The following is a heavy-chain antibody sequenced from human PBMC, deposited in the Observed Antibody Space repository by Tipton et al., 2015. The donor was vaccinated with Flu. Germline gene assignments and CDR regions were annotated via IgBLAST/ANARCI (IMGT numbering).Heavy chain of an antibody. V-gene: IGHV4-59*01. D-gene: IGHD2-15*01. Sequence: TLSLTCTASGGSISSYYWSWIRQPPGKGLEWIGYIYYSGSTNYNPSLKSRVTISVDTSKNQFSLKLSSVTAADTAVYYCARGIGQDLYYYYGMDVWGQGTTVTVSS. CDR2: IYYSGST. CDR3: ARGIGQDLYYYYGMDV. J-gene: IGHJ6*02. CDR1: GGSISSYY.